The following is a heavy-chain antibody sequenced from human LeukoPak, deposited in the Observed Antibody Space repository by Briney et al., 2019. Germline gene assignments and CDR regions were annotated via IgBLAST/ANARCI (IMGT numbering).Heavy chain of an antibody. CDR2: ISGSGGST. D-gene: IGHD4-23*01. J-gene: IGHJ3*02. CDR1: GFTFSSYA. Sequence: PGGSLRLSCAASGFTFSSYAMSWVRQAPGKGLEWVSAISGSGGSTYYADSAKGRFTISRDNSKNTLYLQMNSLRAEDTAVYYCAKVWDYGGNGLAFDIWGQGTMVTVSS. V-gene: IGHV3-23*01. CDR3: AKVWDYGGNGLAFDI.